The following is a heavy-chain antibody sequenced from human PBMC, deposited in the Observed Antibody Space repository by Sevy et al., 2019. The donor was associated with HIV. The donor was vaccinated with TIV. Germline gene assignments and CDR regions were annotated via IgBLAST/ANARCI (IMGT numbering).Heavy chain of an antibody. D-gene: IGHD1-1*01. J-gene: IGHJ6*02. CDR2: IYYSGST. CDR3: ARQNRGTLTSTYYYYGMDV. Sequence: SETLSLTCTVSGGSISSSSYYWGWIRQPPGKGLEWIGSIYYSGSTYYNPSLKSRVTISVDTSKNQFSLKLSSVTAADTAVYYCARQNRGTLTSTYYYYGMDVWGQGTTVTVSS. V-gene: IGHV4-39*01. CDR1: GGSISSSSYY.